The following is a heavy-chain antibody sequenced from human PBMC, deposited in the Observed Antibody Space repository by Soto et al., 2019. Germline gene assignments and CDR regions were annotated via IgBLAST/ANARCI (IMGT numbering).Heavy chain of an antibody. D-gene: IGHD2-15*01. V-gene: IGHV3-23*01. CDR1: GFTFSSYA. CDR2: ISGSGGST. CDR3: AKDPGYCSGGSCYSNADY. J-gene: IGHJ4*02. Sequence: GSLRLSCSASGFTFSSYAMSWVRQAPGKGLEWVSAISGSGGSTYYADSVKGRFTISRDNSKNTLYLQMNSLRAEDTAVYYCAKDPGYCSGGSCYSNADYWGQGTLVTVSS.